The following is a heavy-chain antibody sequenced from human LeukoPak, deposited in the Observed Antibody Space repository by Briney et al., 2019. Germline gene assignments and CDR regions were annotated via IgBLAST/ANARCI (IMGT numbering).Heavy chain of an antibody. CDR2: IRYDGSNK. V-gene: IGHV3-30*02. D-gene: IGHD2-15*01. CDR1: GFTFSSYG. J-gene: IGHJ4*02. Sequence: GGSLRLSCAASGFTFSSYGMHWVRQAPGKGLEWVAFIRYDGSNKYYADSVKGRFTISRDNSKNTLYLQMSSLRAEDTAVYYCAKTPGANIVVVVAARALVDYWGQGTLVTVSS. CDR3: AKTPGANIVVVVAARALVDY.